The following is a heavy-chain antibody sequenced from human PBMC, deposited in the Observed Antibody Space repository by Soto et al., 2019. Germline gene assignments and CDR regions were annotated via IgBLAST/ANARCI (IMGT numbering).Heavy chain of an antibody. Sequence: SGPTLVNPTQTLTLTCTFSGFSLSTSGVGVGWIRQPPGKALEWLALIYWDDDKRYSPSLKNRLTITKDTSKNQVVLRMTNMDPVDTATYYCPHRRYFDHGHAFDIWGQGTMVTV. V-gene: IGHV2-5*02. CDR1: GFSLSTSGVG. J-gene: IGHJ3*02. D-gene: IGHD3-9*01. CDR2: IYWDDDK. CDR3: PHRRYFDHGHAFDI.